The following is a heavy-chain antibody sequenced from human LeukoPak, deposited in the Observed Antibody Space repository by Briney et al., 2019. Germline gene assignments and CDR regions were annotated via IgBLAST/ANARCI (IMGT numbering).Heavy chain of an antibody. V-gene: IGHV5-51*01. Sequence: PGESLKISCKGSGYRFTNYWIGWVRQIPGKGLELMGSIYPGDSDTRYSPSFQGQVTISADKSITTAYLQWSSLKASDTAKYYCTRQGVYCSDSSAYYYWGQGTLVTVSS. CDR2: IYPGDSDT. D-gene: IGHD3-22*01. J-gene: IGHJ4*02. CDR1: GYRFTNYW. CDR3: TRQGVYCSDSSAYYY.